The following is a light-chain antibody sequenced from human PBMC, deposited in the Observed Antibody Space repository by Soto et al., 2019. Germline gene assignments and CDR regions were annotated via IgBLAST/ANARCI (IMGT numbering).Light chain of an antibody. CDR3: SSYTTSSTVV. Sequence: QSVLTQPASVSGSPGQSITISCTGTSSDVGGYDYVSWYQQHPGKAPKLMIYDVRSRPSGGSYRFSGSKSGNTASLTISGRQAEDEADYHCSSYTTSSTVVVGGGTKLTVL. CDR2: DVR. CDR1: SSDVGGYDY. V-gene: IGLV2-14*03. J-gene: IGLJ2*01.